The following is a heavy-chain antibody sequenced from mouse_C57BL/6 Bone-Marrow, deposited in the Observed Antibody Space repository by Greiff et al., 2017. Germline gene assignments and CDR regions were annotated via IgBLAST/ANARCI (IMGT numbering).Heavy chain of an antibody. Sequence: QVQLKQSGAELVKPGASVKLSCKASGYTFTSYWMHWVKQRPGQGLEWIGMIHPNSGSTNYNEKFKSKATLTVDKSSSTAYMQLSSLTSEDSAVYYSAREYCSSYDAMDYWGQGTSVTVSS. V-gene: IGHV1-64*01. CDR2: IHPNSGST. CDR3: AREYCSSYDAMDY. CDR1: GYTFTSYW. J-gene: IGHJ4*01. D-gene: IGHD1-1*01.